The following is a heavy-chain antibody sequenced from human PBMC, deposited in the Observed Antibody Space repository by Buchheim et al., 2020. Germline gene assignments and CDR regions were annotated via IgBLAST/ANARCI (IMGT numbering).Heavy chain of an antibody. CDR1: GGSISSGDYY. CDR3: ARDNFIAVADNYYYGMDV. V-gene: IGHV4-30-4*01. Sequence: QVQLQESGPGLVKPSQTLSLTCTVSGGSISSGDYYWSWIRQPPGKGLEWIGYIYYSGSTYYNPSLKSRVTISVDSSKNQFSLKLSSVTAADTAVYYCARDNFIAVADNYYYGMDVWGQGTT. D-gene: IGHD6-19*01. J-gene: IGHJ6*02. CDR2: IYYSGST.